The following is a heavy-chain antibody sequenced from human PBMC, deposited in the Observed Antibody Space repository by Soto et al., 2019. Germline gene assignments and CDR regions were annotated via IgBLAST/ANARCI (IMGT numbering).Heavy chain of an antibody. CDR2: IRSKAYGGTT. D-gene: IGHD6-6*01. V-gene: IGHV3-49*04. J-gene: IGHJ4*02. CDR3: TREKPSIAARPFDY. CDR1: GFTFGDYA. Sequence: EVQLVESGGGLVQPGRSLRLSCTASGFTFGDYAMSWVRQAPGKGLEWVGFIRSKAYGGTTEYAASVKGRFTISRDDSKSIAYLQMNSLKTEDTAVYYCTREKPSIAARPFDYWGQGTLVTVSS.